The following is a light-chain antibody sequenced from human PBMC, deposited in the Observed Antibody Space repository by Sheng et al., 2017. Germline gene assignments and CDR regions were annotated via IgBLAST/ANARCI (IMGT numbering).Light chain of an antibody. CDR2: GAS. CDR1: QSVSSNF. CDR3: QQYASSSPPWT. J-gene: IGKJ1*01. V-gene: IGKV3-20*01. Sequence: EIVLTQSPGTLSLSPGERATLSCRASQSVSSNFLAWYQQKPGQAPRLLIYGASSRAIGIPDRFSGSGSGTDFTLTITRLEPEDLAVYYCQQYASSSPPWTFGQGTNGGDQT.